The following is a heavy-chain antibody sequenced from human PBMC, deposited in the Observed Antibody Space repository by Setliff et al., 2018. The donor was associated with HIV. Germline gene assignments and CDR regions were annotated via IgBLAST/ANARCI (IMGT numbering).Heavy chain of an antibody. CDR1: GGSFTAYH. D-gene: IGHD3-10*01. J-gene: IGHJ6*02. V-gene: IGHV4-34*01. CDR2: INHSGGT. CDR3: ARAGNFGDWDGVDV. Sequence: SETLSLTCAVYGGSFTAYHWSGIRQPPGRGLEWIAEINHSGGTNHNPSLKSRITISVDTSKKQVYLKLTSVTAADTAIYYCARAGNFGDWDGVDVWGQGTTVTVSS.